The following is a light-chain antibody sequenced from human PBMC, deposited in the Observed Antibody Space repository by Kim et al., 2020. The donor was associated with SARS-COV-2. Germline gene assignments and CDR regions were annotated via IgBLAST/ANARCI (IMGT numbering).Light chain of an antibody. J-gene: IGKJ5*01. Sequence: DIVLTQSPGTLSLSPGERATLSCRASQSISSSFLAWYQQKPGQTPRLLIYGASSRATDIPDRFSGSGSGTDFTLSINRVEPEDFAVYYCQQYGSSPITFGQGTRLEIK. CDR3: QQYGSSPIT. CDR1: QSISSSF. V-gene: IGKV3-20*01. CDR2: GAS.